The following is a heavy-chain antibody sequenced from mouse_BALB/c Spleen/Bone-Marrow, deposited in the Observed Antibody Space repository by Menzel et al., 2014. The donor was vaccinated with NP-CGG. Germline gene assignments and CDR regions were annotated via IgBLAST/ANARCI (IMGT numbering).Heavy chain of an antibody. CDR1: EFSLSRYS. V-gene: IGHV2-6-4*01. D-gene: IGHD1-1*01. CDR2: IWGGGST. CDR3: ARMYYAYAMDY. Sequence: QVQLKDSGPGLVAPSQSLSITCTVSEFSLSRYSVHWVRQPPGKGLEWLGMIWGGGSTDYNSALKSRLNISEVNSKSQVFLKMNSLQTDDTAMYYCARMYYAYAMDYWGQGTSVTVSS. J-gene: IGHJ4*01.